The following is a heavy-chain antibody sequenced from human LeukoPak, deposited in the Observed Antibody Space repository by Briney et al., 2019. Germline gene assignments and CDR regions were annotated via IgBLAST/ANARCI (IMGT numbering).Heavy chain of an antibody. V-gene: IGHV3-11*01. CDR2: ISSTGNSI. J-gene: IGHJ5*02. D-gene: IGHD3-10*01. CDR3: AKGGIRYGYWFDH. Sequence: PGGSLRLSCAATGFRFSDYYMSWIRQAPGKGLEWVAYISSTGNSILYADSVKGRFTISRDHAKNSLSLQLNSLRAEDTAVYYCAKGGIRYGYWFDHWGQGTLVTVSS. CDR1: GFRFSDYY.